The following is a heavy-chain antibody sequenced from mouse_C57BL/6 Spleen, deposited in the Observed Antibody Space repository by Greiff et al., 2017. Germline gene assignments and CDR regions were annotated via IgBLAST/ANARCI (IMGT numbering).Heavy chain of an antibody. CDR3: ARGGLLRAMDY. V-gene: IGHV1-22*01. CDR2: INPNNGGT. Sequence: VQLKQPGTELVKPGASVKLSCKASGYTFTSYWMHWVKQSHGKSLEWIGYINPNNGGTSYNQKFKGKATLTVNKSSSTAYMELRSLTSEDSAVYYCARGGLLRAMDYWGQGTSVTVSS. J-gene: IGHJ4*01. CDR1: GYTFTSYW. D-gene: IGHD2-3*01.